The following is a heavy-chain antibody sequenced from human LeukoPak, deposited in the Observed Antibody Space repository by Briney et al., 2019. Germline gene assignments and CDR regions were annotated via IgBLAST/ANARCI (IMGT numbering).Heavy chain of an antibody. Sequence: SETLSLTCAVYGGSFSGYYWSWIRQPPGEGLEWIGEINHSGSTNYNPSLKSRVSISVDTSKNQFSLKLSSVTAADTAVYYCARGPDCSSTSCEYYFDYWGQGTLVTVSS. CDR3: ARGPDCSSTSCEYYFDY. D-gene: IGHD2-2*01. CDR1: GGSFSGYY. CDR2: INHSGST. V-gene: IGHV4-34*01. J-gene: IGHJ4*02.